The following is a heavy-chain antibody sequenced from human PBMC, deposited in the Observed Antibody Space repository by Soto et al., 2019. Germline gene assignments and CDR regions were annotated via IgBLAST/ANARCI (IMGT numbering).Heavy chain of an antibody. CDR3: ARETRCLEGLATAGYWFDP. J-gene: IGHJ5*02. CDR1: GFTLSSYA. Sequence: GWALRLSCAASGFTLSSYAMQRVPPAPGKGLEWVAVISYDGSNKYYADSVKGRFTISRDNSKNTLYLQMNSLRSEDTAVYYCARETRCLEGLATAGYWFDPWGQGTLVTAPQ. D-gene: IGHD3-3*01. V-gene: IGHV3-30-3*01. CDR2: ISYDGSNK.